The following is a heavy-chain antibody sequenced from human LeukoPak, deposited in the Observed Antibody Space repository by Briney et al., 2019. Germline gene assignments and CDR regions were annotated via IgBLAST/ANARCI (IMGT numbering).Heavy chain of an antibody. J-gene: IGHJ4*02. Sequence: SETLSLTCTVSGGSISSYYWGWIRQPPGKGLEWIGYIYYSGSTDYNPSLKSRVTISVDTSKNQFSLKLSSVTAADTAVYYCARMGPYYDFWSGYDFDYWGQGTLVTVSS. D-gene: IGHD3-3*01. V-gene: IGHV4-59*01. CDR1: GGSISSYY. CDR3: ARMGPYYDFWSGYDFDY. CDR2: IYYSGST.